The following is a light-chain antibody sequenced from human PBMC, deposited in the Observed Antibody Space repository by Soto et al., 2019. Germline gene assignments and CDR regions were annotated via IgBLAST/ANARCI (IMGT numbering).Light chain of an antibody. V-gene: IGKV3-20*01. Sequence: EIVLTQSPGNLSLSPGERATLSCRASQSVSSSHLGWYQKKPGQAPRLLICEISDRADGIPARFCGSGCGTDFTLTISSLEPDDSAIYYCRYYGTSPLYTFGQGTKVEI. CDR3: RYYGTSPLYT. CDR2: EIS. J-gene: IGKJ2*01. CDR1: QSVSSSH.